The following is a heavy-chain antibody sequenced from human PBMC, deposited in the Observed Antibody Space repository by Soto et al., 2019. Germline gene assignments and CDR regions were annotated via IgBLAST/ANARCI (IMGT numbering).Heavy chain of an antibody. CDR1: GFTFSSYG. CDR3: AREKGVLRYFDWWNGMDV. Sequence: PGGSLRLSCAASGFTFSSYGMHWVRQAPGKGLEWVAVIWYDGSNKYYADSVKGRFTISRDNSKNTLYLQMNSLRAEDTAVYYCAREKGVLRYFDWWNGMDVWGQGTTVTVSS. J-gene: IGHJ6*02. V-gene: IGHV3-33*01. CDR2: IWYDGSNK. D-gene: IGHD3-9*01.